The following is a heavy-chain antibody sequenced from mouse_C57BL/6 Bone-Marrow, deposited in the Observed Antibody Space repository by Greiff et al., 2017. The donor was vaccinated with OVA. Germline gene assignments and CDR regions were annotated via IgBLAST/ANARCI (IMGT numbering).Heavy chain of an antibody. CDR1: GFNIKDDY. CDR2: FDPENGET. CDR3: TTYRY. Sequence: EVQLQESGAELVRPGASVKLSCTASGFNIKDDYMHWVQERPEQGLEWIGWFDPENGETEYASKFLGKATITTDTSSKTVYLHLSSLTSEDTAVYYCTTYRYWGQGTTLTVSA. V-gene: IGHV14-4*01. J-gene: IGHJ2*01.